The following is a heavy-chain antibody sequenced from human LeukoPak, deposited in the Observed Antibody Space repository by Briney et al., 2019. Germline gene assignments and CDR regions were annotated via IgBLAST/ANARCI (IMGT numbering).Heavy chain of an antibody. CDR2: ISSSGSTI. CDR1: GFTFGDYA. V-gene: IGHV3-48*03. Sequence: GGSLRLSCTASGFTFGDYAMSWVRQAPGKGLEWVSYISSSGSTIYYADSVKGRFTISRDNAKNSLYLQMNSLRAEDTAVYYCAELGITMIGGVWGKGTTVTISS. CDR3: AELGITMIGGV. J-gene: IGHJ6*04. D-gene: IGHD3-10*02.